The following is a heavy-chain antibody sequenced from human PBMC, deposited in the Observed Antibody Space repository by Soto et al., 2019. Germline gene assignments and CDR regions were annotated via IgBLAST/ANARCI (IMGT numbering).Heavy chain of an antibody. D-gene: IGHD4-17*01. Sequence: SVKVSCKASGGTFSSYAISWVRQAPGQVLEWMGVIIPIFGTANYAQKFQGRVTITADESTSTAYMELSSLRSEDTAVYYCASLGSYDYGDPDAFDIGCQGTMVTVSS. V-gene: IGHV1-69*13. J-gene: IGHJ3*02. CDR1: GGTFSSYA. CDR3: ASLGSYDYGDPDAFDI. CDR2: IIPIFGTA.